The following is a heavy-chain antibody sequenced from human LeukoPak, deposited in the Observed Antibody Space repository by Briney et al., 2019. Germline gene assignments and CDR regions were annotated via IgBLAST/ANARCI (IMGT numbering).Heavy chain of an antibody. V-gene: IGHV3-30-3*01. CDR2: ISYDGSNK. CDR1: GFTFSSYA. Sequence: GGSLRLSCAASGFTFSSYAMHWVRQAPGKGLEWVAVISYDGSNKYYADSVKGRFTISRDNSKNTLYLQMNSLRAEDTAVYYCATRGEGIAAARYYFDYWGQGTLVTVSS. D-gene: IGHD6-13*01. CDR3: ATRGEGIAAARYYFDY. J-gene: IGHJ4*02.